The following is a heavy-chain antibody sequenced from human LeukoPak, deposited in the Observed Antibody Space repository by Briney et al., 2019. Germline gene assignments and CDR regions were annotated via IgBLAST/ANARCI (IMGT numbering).Heavy chain of an antibody. V-gene: IGHV3-11*04. D-gene: IGHD5-18*01. CDR3: ARGRHLYSYAYDYYMDV. Sequence: PGGSLRLSCAASGFTFSDYYMSWIRQAPGKGLEWVSYISSSGSTIYYADSVKGRFTISRDNAKNSLYLQVDSLRAEDTAVYYCARGRHLYSYAYDYYMDVWGKGTTVTISS. CDR2: ISSSGSTI. CDR1: GFTFSDYY. J-gene: IGHJ6*03.